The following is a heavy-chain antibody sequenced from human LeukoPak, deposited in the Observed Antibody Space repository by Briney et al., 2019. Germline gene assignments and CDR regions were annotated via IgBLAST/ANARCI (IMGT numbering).Heavy chain of an antibody. J-gene: IGHJ4*02. CDR1: GFTVSSKY. D-gene: IGHD4-17*01. CDR3: AKTAERYGDYHWFDY. Sequence: GGSLRLSCAASGFTVSSKYMSWVRQAPGKGLEWVSVIYSGGSTYYADSVKGRFTISRDNSKNTLYLQMNSLKAEDTVLYYCAKTAERYGDYHWFDYWGQGTLVTVSS. V-gene: IGHV3-53*01. CDR2: IYSGGST.